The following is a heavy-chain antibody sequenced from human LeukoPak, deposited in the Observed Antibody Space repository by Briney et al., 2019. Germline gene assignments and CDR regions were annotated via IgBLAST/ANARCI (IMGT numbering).Heavy chain of an antibody. CDR1: GGSISSYY. Sequence: SETLSLTCTLSGGSISSYYWSWIRQPPGKGLEWIGYIYYSGSTNYNPSLKSRVTISVDTSKNQFSLKLSSVTAADTAVYYCARAPDYGDYVRYYFDYWGQGTLVTVSS. CDR3: ARAPDYGDYVRYYFDY. V-gene: IGHV4-59*01. CDR2: IYYSGST. J-gene: IGHJ4*02. D-gene: IGHD4-17*01.